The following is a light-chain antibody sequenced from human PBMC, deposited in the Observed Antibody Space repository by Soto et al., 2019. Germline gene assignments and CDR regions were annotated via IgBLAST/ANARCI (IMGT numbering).Light chain of an antibody. J-gene: IGLJ2*01. CDR3: SSYTSSSTRLV. V-gene: IGLV2-14*03. CDR2: DVN. CDR1: SSDVGGYNY. Sequence: QSALTQPASVSGSPGQSITISCTGTSSDVGGYNYVSWYQHHPDKAPKLMIYDVNNRPSGVSNRFSGSKSGNTAPLTISGLQAEDEAAYYCSSYTSSSTRLVFGGGTKLTVL.